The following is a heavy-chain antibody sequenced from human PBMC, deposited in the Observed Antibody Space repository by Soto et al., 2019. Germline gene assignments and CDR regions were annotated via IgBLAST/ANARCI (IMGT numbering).Heavy chain of an antibody. Sequence: PSETLSLTCTVSGGSISSGDYYWSWIRQPPGKGLEWIGYIYYSGSTYYNPSLKSRVTISVDTSKNQFSLKLSSVTAADTAVYYCALGATRAGRGVIMPRGTFDYWGQGTLVTVSS. CDR2: IYYSGST. CDR1: GGSISSGDYY. D-gene: IGHD3-10*01. CDR3: ALGATRAGRGVIMPRGTFDY. J-gene: IGHJ4*02. V-gene: IGHV4-30-4*01.